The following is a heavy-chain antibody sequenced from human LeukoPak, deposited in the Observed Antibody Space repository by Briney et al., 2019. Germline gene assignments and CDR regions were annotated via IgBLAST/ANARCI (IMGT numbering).Heavy chain of an antibody. V-gene: IGHV3-30*04. CDR1: GFTFNSYA. CDR2: ISYDGSNK. Sequence: GGSLRLSCAASGFTFNSYAIHWVRQAPGKGLEWVAVISYDGSNKYYAESVKGRFTISRDNSKNTLYLQLNSLRAGDTAIYYCTKDRRGPAAGTWYFDSWGQGTLVTVSS. CDR3: TKDRRGPAAGTWYFDS. J-gene: IGHJ4*02. D-gene: IGHD6-13*01.